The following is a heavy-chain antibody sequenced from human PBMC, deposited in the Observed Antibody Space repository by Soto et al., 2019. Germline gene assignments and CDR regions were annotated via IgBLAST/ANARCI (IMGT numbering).Heavy chain of an antibody. CDR2: INHSGST. CDR1: GGSISSSSYY. J-gene: IGHJ4*02. V-gene: IGHV4-39*07. D-gene: IGHD4-17*01. CDR3: ARGRRTAVTIDY. Sequence: SETLSLTCTVSGGSISSSSYYWGWIRQPPGKGLEWIGEINHSGSTNYNPSLKSRVTISVDTSRNQFSLKLSSVTAADTAVYYCARGRRTAVTIDYWGQGTLVTVSS.